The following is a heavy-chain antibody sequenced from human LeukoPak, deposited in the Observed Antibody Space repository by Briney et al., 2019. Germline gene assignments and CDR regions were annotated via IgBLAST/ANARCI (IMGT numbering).Heavy chain of an antibody. D-gene: IGHD2-21*02. J-gene: IGHJ4*02. V-gene: IGHV5-51*01. CDR1: GSSFTSYW. CDR3: ARGRGHIVAETAIPVGFYFDY. Sequence: GESLKISCKGSGSSFTSYWIGWVRPLPGKCLEWMGIIYTGDFDTTYSTSFQGHVTISAKKSISTAYLQWSSLKASDTAMCYCARGRGHIVAETAIPVGFYFDYSGQGTLVTASS. CDR2: IYTGDFDT.